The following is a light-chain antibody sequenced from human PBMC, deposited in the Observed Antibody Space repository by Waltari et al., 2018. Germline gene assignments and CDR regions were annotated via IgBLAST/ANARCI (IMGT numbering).Light chain of an antibody. CDR2: GKN. Sequence: SSELTQAPAVSVALGQPISITCQGDSLRYYYANWYRQKPGQAPLLVMYGKNNRPSGSPDRFSGSYSGDTASLTITGAHAEDEADYYWNSRDSNGNPLVFGPATKVTVL. CDR3: NSRDSNGNPLV. CDR1: SLRYYY. J-gene: IGLJ1*01. V-gene: IGLV3-19*01.